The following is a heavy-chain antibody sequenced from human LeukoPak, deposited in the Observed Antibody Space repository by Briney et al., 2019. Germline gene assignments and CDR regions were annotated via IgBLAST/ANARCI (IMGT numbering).Heavy chain of an antibody. CDR3: AASTKHTAMVDY. D-gene: IGHD5-18*01. CDR2: IGSSSSYI. V-gene: IGHV3-21*01. Sequence: PGGPLRLSCAASGFTFSSYSMNWVRQAPGKGLEWVSSIGSSSSYIYYADSVKGRFTISRDNAKNSLHLQMNSLRAEDTAVYYCAASTKHTAMVDYWGQGTLVTVSS. J-gene: IGHJ4*02. CDR1: GFTFSSYS.